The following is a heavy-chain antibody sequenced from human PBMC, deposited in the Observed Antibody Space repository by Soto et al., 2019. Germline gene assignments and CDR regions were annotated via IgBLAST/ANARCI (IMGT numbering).Heavy chain of an antibody. V-gene: IGHV3-48*02. J-gene: IGHJ4*02. CDR3: AGNRVAGWNPFDY. CDR2: ISSGSTTK. CDR1: GFSFSSYS. D-gene: IGHD1-1*01. Sequence: EVQLVESGGGLVQPGGSLRLSCADSGFSFSSYSMNWVRQAPGKGLEWVSYISSGSTTKYYADSVKGRFTISRDNGKSSLYLQMNSLRDEDTAVYYCAGNRVAGWNPFDYWGQGTLVTVTS.